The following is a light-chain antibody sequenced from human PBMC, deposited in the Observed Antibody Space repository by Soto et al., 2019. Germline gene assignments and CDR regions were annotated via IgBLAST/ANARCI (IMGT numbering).Light chain of an antibody. V-gene: IGKV1-39*01. Sequence: IQMTQSPSSLSASVGDRVTITCRASQSISSYLNWYQQKPGKAPKLLIYAASSLQSGVPSRFSGSGSGTDFTLTISSLQPEDFATYYCQQNYRTPITFGQGTLLEIK. CDR1: QSISSY. CDR2: AAS. CDR3: QQNYRTPIT. J-gene: IGKJ5*01.